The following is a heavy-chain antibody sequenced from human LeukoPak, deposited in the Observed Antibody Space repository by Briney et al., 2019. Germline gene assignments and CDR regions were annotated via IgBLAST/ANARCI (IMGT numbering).Heavy chain of an antibody. CDR1: GYTFTSYG. CDR2: ISAYNGNT. V-gene: IGHV1-18*01. CDR3: AREALSWQLVPYCYYGMDV. D-gene: IGHD6-13*01. Sequence: ASVKVSCKASGYTFTSYGISWVRQAPGQGLEWMGWISAYNGNTNYAQKLQGRVTMTTDTSTGTAYMELRSLRSDDTAVYYCAREALSWQLVPYCYYGMDVWGQGTTVTVSS. J-gene: IGHJ6*02.